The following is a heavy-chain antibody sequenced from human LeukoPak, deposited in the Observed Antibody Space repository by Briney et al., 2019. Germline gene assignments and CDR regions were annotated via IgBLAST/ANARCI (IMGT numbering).Heavy chain of an antibody. V-gene: IGHV1-69*05. CDR3: ANTRFLEWLGYMDV. CDR1: GGTFSSYA. D-gene: IGHD3-3*01. Sequence: SVRVSCKASGGTFSSYAISWVRQAPGQGLEWMGGIIPIFGTANYAQKFQGRVTITTDESTSTAYMELSSLRSEDTAVYYCANTRFLEWLGYMDVWGKGTTVTVSS. J-gene: IGHJ6*03. CDR2: IIPIFGTA.